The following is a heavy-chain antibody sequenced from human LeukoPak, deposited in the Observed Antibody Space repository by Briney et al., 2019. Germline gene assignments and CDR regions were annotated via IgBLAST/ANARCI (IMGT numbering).Heavy chain of an antibody. CDR2: IYTSGST. Sequence: SETLSLTRTVSGGSINGYYWNWIRQSAGKGLEWIGRIYTSGSTNYNPSLKSRVTISVDTSKNQFSLKLSSVTAADTAVYYCAVAWGAGPDFDYWGQGTLVTVSS. V-gene: IGHV4-4*07. CDR3: AVAWGAGPDFDY. J-gene: IGHJ4*02. D-gene: IGHD7-27*01. CDR1: GGSINGYY.